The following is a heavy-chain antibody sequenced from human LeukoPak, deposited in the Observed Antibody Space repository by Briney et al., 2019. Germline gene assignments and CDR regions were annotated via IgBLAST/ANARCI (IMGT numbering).Heavy chain of an antibody. J-gene: IGHJ4*02. D-gene: IGHD2-2*01. V-gene: IGHV3-7*03. CDR1: GFTFSSYW. CDR2: IRQDGGVK. CDR3: ARTVVVVVGASDYFDY. Sequence: GGSLRLSCAASGFTFSSYWMTWVRQAPGKGPECVTNIRQDGGVKYYMDSAKGRFTLSRDNAKSSLYLQMNSLRVEDTAMYFCARTVVVVVGASDYFDYWGQGTLVTVSS.